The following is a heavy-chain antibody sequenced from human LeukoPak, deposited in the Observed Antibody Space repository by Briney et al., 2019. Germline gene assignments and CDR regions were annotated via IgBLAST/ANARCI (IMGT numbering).Heavy chain of an antibody. J-gene: IGHJ3*02. D-gene: IGHD3-16*02. Sequence: GASVKVSCKASGYTFTSYDISWVRQAPGQGLEWMGGIIPIFGTANYAQKFQGRVTITADESTSTAYMELSSLRSEDTAVYYCARGRSLSYRYDAFDIWGQGTMVTVSS. CDR2: IIPIFGTA. CDR3: ARGRSLSYRYDAFDI. CDR1: GYTFTSYD. V-gene: IGHV1-69*13.